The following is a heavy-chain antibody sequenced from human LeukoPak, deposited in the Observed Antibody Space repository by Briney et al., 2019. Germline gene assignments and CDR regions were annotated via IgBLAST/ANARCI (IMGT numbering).Heavy chain of an antibody. CDR3: ARDQPEDTAMDTTHYYYYGMDV. D-gene: IGHD5-18*01. CDR1: GFTFSDYY. V-gene: IGHV3-11*01. J-gene: IGHJ6*02. CDR2: ISSSGSTI. Sequence: PGGSMRLSSAAYGFTFSDYYMSWIRQAPGKGLEWVSYISSSGSTIYYADSVKGRFTISRDNAKNSLYLQMNSLRAEDTAVYYCARDQPEDTAMDTTHYYYYGMDVWGQETTVTVSS.